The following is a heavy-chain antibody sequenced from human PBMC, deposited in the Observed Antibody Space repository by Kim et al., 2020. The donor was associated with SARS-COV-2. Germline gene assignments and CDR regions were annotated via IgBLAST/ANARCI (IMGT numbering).Heavy chain of an antibody. CDR1: GGSISSGGYY. CDR3: ARAMGGITSFGVVTLSAVDI. J-gene: IGHJ3*02. D-gene: IGHD3-3*01. CDR2: IYYSGST. V-gene: IGHV4-31*03. Sequence: SETLSLTCTVSGGSISSGGYYWSWIRQHPGKGLEWIGYIYYSGSTYYNPSLKSRVTISVDTSKNQFSLKLSSVTAADTAVYYCARAMGGITSFGVVTLSAVDIWGTGTMVTVSS.